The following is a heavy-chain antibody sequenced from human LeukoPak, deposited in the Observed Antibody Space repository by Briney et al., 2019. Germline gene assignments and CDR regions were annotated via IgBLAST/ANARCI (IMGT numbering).Heavy chain of an antibody. D-gene: IGHD3-3*02. CDR3: TRDWTIALCKGLEDY. V-gene: IGHV3-7*04. J-gene: IGHJ4*02. Sequence: PGGSLRLSCAASGFTFSSYWMGWVRQAPGEGLEWGADITHDGGGRYYVDPVKGRFTISRDNANNSLYLQKNSLRAEDTAVYYCTRDWTIALCKGLEDYWGQGTLVTVSS. CDR2: ITHDGGGR. CDR1: GFTFSSYW.